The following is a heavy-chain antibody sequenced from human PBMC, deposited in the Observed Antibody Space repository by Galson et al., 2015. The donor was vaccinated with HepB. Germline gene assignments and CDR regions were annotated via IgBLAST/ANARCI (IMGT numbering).Heavy chain of an antibody. Sequence: SLRLSCAASGFTFSDYYMSWIRQAPGKGLEWVSYISSSSSYTNYVDSVKGRFTISRDNAKNSLYLQMNSLRAEDTAVYYCARGYSSGWFYYYYGMDVWGQGTTVTVSS. CDR2: ISSSSSYT. CDR3: ARGYSSGWFYYYYGMDV. V-gene: IGHV3-11*06. J-gene: IGHJ6*02. CDR1: GFTFSDYY. D-gene: IGHD6-19*01.